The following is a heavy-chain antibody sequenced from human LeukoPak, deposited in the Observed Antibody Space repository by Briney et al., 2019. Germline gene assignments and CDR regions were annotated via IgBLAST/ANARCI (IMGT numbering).Heavy chain of an antibody. CDR3: ARARSSYGYGDAFDI. V-gene: IGHV3-48*01. CDR2: ITSSSSTI. Sequence: GGSLRLSCAASGFTFSSYSMIWVRQPPGKGLEWDSYITSSSSTIYYADSVKGRFTISRDNSKNTLYLQMNSLRAEDTAVYYCARARSSYGYGDAFDIWGQGTMVTVSS. D-gene: IGHD5-18*01. J-gene: IGHJ3*02. CDR1: GFTFSSYS.